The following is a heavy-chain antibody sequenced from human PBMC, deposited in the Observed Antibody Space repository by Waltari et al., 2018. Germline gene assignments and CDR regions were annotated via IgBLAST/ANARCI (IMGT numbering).Heavy chain of an antibody. CDR2: IYHSGST. D-gene: IGHD3-3*01. CDR1: GYSISSGYY. J-gene: IGHJ3*02. V-gene: IGHV4-38-2*02. CDR3: ARDGYDFWSGYYQGDAFGI. Sequence: QVHLQESGPGLVKPSETLSLTCAVSGYSISSGYYWGWIRQPPGKGLEWIGSIYHSGSTYYNPSLKSRVTISVDTSKNQFSLKLSSVTAADTAVYYCARDGYDFWSGYYQGDAFGIWGQGTMVTVSS.